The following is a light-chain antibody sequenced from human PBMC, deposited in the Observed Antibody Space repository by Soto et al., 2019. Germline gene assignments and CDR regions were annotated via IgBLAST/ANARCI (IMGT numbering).Light chain of an antibody. Sequence: QSVLPQPPSASGTPGQRVTISCSGSSSNIGSNYVFWYQQLPGTAPKLLIYKNNQRPSGVPGRVSGSKAGTSASLAIRGLRAEDEAEYYCAAWDDSLSGHVVFGGGTKLTVL. CDR2: KNN. V-gene: IGLV1-47*01. J-gene: IGLJ2*01. CDR3: AAWDDSLSGHVV. CDR1: SSNIGSNY.